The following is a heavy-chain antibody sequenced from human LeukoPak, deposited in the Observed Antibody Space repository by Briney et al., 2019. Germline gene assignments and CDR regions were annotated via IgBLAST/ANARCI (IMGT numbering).Heavy chain of an antibody. CDR2: MNPNSGNT. CDR3: ARVWTTRSIVVVPAANVGHYYYYGMDV. CDR1: GYTFTSYD. D-gene: IGHD2-2*01. J-gene: IGHJ6*02. Sequence: GASVKVSCKASGYTFTSYDTNWVRQATGQGLEWMGWMNPNSGNTGYAQKFQGRVTMTRNTSISTAYMELSSLRSEDTAEYYCARVWTTRSIVVVPAANVGHYYYYGMDVWGQGTTVTVSS. V-gene: IGHV1-8*01.